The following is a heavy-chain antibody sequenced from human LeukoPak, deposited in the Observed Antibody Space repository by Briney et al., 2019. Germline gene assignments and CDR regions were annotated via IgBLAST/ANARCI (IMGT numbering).Heavy chain of an antibody. Sequence: GGSLRLSCAASGFTFSSYAMGWVRQAPGKGLEWVSAMTGTGDRTDYADSVKGRFTISRDNSKNTLYLQMNSLRVEDTAVYYCARVAEAAAFDYWGQGTLVTVSS. CDR3: ARVAEAAAFDY. V-gene: IGHV3-23*01. D-gene: IGHD6-13*01. J-gene: IGHJ4*02. CDR1: GFTFSSYA. CDR2: MTGTGDRT.